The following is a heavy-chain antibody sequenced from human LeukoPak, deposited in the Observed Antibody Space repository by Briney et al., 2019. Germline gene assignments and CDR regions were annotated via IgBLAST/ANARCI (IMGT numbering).Heavy chain of an antibody. Sequence: GESLKISCQGSGYSFNTYWIGWVRQMPGKGLEWMGIIYPGDSDTRYSPSFQGQVTISADKSISTAYLQWSSLKASDTAMYYCARFPATAASGDYFDYWGQGTLVTVSS. V-gene: IGHV5-51*01. D-gene: IGHD3-10*01. CDR1: GYSFNTYW. CDR2: IYPGDSDT. J-gene: IGHJ4*02. CDR3: ARFPATAASGDYFDY.